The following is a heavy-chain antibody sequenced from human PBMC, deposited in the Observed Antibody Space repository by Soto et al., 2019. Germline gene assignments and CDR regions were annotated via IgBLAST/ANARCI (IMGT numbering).Heavy chain of an antibody. CDR2: IIPIFGTA. J-gene: IGHJ6*02. CDR1: GGTFSSYA. Sequence: QVQLVQSGAEVKKPGSSVKVSCKASGGTFSSYAISWVRQAPGQGLEWMGGIIPIFGTANYAQKFQGRVTITADESTSTAYMELSSLRAEDTAVYYCAGDLYSGSEPHYYGMDVWGQGTTVTVSS. V-gene: IGHV1-69*01. D-gene: IGHD1-26*01. CDR3: AGDLYSGSEPHYYGMDV.